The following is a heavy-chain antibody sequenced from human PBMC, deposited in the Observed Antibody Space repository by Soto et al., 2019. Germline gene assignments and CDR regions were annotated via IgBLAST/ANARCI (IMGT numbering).Heavy chain of an antibody. CDR1: GYTFTSYD. V-gene: IGHV1-8*01. CDR2: MKPNSGNT. J-gene: IGHJ6*03. CDR3: ARGRGSSSWWYYYYMDV. Sequence: ASVKVSCKASGYTFTSYDINWVRQATGQGLEWMGWMKPNSGNTGYAQKFQGRVTMTRNTSISTAYMELSSLRSEDTAVYYCARGRGSSSWWYYYYMDVWGKGTTVTVSS. D-gene: IGHD6-13*01.